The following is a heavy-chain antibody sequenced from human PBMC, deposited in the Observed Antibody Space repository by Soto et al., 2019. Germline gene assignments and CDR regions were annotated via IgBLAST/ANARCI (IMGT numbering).Heavy chain of an antibody. CDR1: DEIFNTYW. V-gene: IGHV5-10-1*01. D-gene: IGHD1-26*01. CDR3: GRDFGSGHADV. Sequence: GESLKISCHTSDEIFNTYWITWVRQMPGRGLEWVGRIDPSDSYTTYNPSLKGHVILSVDKSMNTAYVQWTSLRAPDTAMYFCGRDFGSGHADVWGQGTMVTVS. CDR2: IDPSDSYT. J-gene: IGHJ6*01.